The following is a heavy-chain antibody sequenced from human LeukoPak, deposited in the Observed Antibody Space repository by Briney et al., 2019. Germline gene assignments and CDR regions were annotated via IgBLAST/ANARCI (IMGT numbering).Heavy chain of an antibody. CDR1: GGSISSYY. CDR2: IYTSGST. D-gene: IGHD1-26*01. CDR3: ARVGGGSYSSHFDY. J-gene: IGHJ4*02. Sequence: SETLSLTCTVSGGSISSYYWRWIRQTAGKGMEWVGRIYTSGSTNSDPSLKSRVTMSVDTSKNQFSLKLSSVTAADTAVYYCARVGGGSYSSHFDYWGQGTLVTVSS. V-gene: IGHV4-4*07.